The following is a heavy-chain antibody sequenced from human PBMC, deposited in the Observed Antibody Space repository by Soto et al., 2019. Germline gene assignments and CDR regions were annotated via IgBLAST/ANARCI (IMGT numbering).Heavy chain of an antibody. CDR2: ISSDGSTT. Sequence: EAQLVESGGDLVQSGGSLGLSCAASGFSFRSYWMHWARQAPGKGLVWVARISSDGSTTTYADSASGRFIISRDNDANILYLQMRSLRAEDTAVYYCAREYYGVLTGYYNDLWGQGTLVTVSS. V-gene: IGHV3-74*01. CDR1: GFSFRSYW. CDR3: AREYYGVLTGYYNDL. J-gene: IGHJ4*02. D-gene: IGHD3-9*01.